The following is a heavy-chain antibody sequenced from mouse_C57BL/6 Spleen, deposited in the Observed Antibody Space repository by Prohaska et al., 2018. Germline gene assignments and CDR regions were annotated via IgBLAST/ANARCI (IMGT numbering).Heavy chain of an antibody. CDR1: GYTFTDYN. J-gene: IGHJ3*01. Sequence: PGASVKMSCKASGYTFTDYNMHWVKQSHGTSLEWIGYINPNNGGTSYNQKFKGKVTLTVNKTSSTAYMGLRSLTSEDSAVYYWARGRTVTGAWFAYWSQGTLVTVSA. D-gene: IGHD2-13*01. V-gene: IGHV1-22*01. CDR3: ARGRTVTGAWFAY. CDR2: INPNNGGT.